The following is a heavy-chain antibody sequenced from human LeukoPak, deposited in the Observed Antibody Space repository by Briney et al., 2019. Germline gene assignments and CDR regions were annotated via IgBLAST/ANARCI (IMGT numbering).Heavy chain of an antibody. CDR3: ARHYYDSSGYYEAYFDY. V-gene: IGHV4-4*09. J-gene: IGHJ4*02. CDR1: GGSISGYY. D-gene: IGHD3-22*01. CDR2: IYTSGST. Sequence: SETLSLTCTVSGGSISGYYWSWIRQPPGKGLEWIGYIYTSGSTNYNPSLKSRVTISVDTSKNQFSLKLSSVTAADTAVYYCARHYYDSSGYYEAYFDYWGQGTLVTVSS.